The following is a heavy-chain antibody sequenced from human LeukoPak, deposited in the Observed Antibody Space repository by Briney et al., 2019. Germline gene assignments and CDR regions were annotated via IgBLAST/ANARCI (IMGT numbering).Heavy chain of an antibody. V-gene: IGHV3-9*01. J-gene: IGHJ6*02. CDR3: ARVPGYIGYFYGMDV. CDR2: ISWNSGSI. Sequence: PGGSLRLSCAASGFTFDDYAMHWVRQAPGKGLEWVSGISWNSGSIGYADSVKGRFTISRDNAKNTLYLQMNSLRAEDTAVYYCARVPGYIGYFYGMDVWGQGTTVIVSS. D-gene: IGHD5-12*01. CDR1: GFTFDDYA.